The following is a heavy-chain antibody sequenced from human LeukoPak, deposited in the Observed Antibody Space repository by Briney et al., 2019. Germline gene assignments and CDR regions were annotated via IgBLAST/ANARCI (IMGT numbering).Heavy chain of an antibody. D-gene: IGHD2-2*01. J-gene: IGHJ4*02. Sequence: GGSLRLSCAASGFTFSSYAMSWVRQAPGKGLEWVSAISGSGGSTYYADSAKGRFTISRDNSKNTPYLQMNSLRAEDTAVYYCAKDGYCSSTSCYPLIDYWGQGTLVTVSS. CDR1: GFTFSSYA. V-gene: IGHV3-23*01. CDR2: ISGSGGST. CDR3: AKDGYCSSTSCYPLIDY.